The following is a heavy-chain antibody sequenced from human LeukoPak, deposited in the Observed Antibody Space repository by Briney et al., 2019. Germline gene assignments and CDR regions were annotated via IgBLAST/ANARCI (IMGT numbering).Heavy chain of an antibody. Sequence: GRSLRLSCAASVFTFSSYDIHWVRQAPGKGLEWVAVISYDGSNTYYADSVKGRFTISRGNSKNTLYLQMNSLRAEDTAVYYCAKSVGYSYGSYFDYWGQGTLVTVSS. CDR1: VFTFSSYD. V-gene: IGHV3-30*18. CDR3: AKSVGYSYGSYFDY. D-gene: IGHD5-18*01. J-gene: IGHJ4*02. CDR2: ISYDGSNT.